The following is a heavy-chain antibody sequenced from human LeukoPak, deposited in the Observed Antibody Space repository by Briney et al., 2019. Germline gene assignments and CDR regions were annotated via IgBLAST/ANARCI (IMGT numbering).Heavy chain of an antibody. CDR2: IYYSGTT. J-gene: IGHJ6*02. CDR3: ARVPVRGYSGFDLQWDV. CDR1: GGSISSGGYY. Sequence: SETLSLTCTVSGGSISSGGYYWSWIRQHPGKGLEWIGYIYYSGTTYYKASLRSRVTISVDTSKNQFSLRMTSVTAADTAVYYCARVPVRGYSGFDLQWDVWGHGTTVTVSS. D-gene: IGHD5-12*01. V-gene: IGHV4-31*03.